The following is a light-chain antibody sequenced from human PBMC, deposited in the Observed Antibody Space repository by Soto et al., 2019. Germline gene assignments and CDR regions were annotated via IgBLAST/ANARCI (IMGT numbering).Light chain of an antibody. V-gene: IGKV3-20*01. CDR1: QSVSSSY. CDR3: QQYGSSPLT. Sequence: EIVLTQSPGTLSLSPGERATLSCRASQSVSSSYLAWYQQKPGQAPRLLIYGASSSATGIPDMFSGSGSGTDFTLTISRLDPEDFAVYYCQQYGSSPLTFGGGTKVEIK. CDR2: GAS. J-gene: IGKJ4*01.